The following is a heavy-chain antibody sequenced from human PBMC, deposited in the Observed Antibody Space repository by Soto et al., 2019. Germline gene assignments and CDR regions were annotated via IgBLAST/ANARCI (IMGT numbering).Heavy chain of an antibody. J-gene: IGHJ6*02. D-gene: IGHD2-2*01. V-gene: IGHV2-5*02. Sequence: QITLKESGPALVKPTQTLTLTCTFSGFSLNTYGVGVGWIRQPPGKTLEWLALIYWDDDKRYSPSLKSRLTITKDTSKDQVVLTMTNIAPVDTATYYCARSSPDQGYFYGVDVWGQGTTVTVSS. CDR3: ARSSPDQGYFYGVDV. CDR2: IYWDDDK. CDR1: GFSLNTYGVG.